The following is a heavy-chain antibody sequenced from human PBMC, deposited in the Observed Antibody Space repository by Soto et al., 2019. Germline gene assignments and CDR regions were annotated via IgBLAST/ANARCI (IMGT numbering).Heavy chain of an antibody. J-gene: IGHJ4*02. CDR1: GGSISSYY. Sequence: SETLSLTCTVSGGSISSYYWSWIRQPPGKGLEWIGYIYYSGSTNYNPSLKSRVTISVDTSKNQFSLKLSSVTAADTAVYYCARHSVAAWAGPASPLFDYWGQGTLVTVSS. CDR3: ARHSVAAWAGPASPLFDY. D-gene: IGHD6-19*01. V-gene: IGHV4-59*08. CDR2: IYYSGST.